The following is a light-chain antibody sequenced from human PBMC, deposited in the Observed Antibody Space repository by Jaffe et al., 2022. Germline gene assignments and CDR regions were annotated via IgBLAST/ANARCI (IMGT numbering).Light chain of an antibody. J-gene: IGKJ4*01. CDR3: QQHTNWPLT. CDR1: QSVSNN. Sequence: EIVMTQSPATLSVSPGERATLSCRASQSVSNNLAWYQQKPGQAPRLLIYGASTRATGIPATFSGRGSGTEFTLTISSLQSEDFAVYYCQQHTNWPLTFGGGTKVEIK. V-gene: IGKV3-15*01. CDR2: GAS.